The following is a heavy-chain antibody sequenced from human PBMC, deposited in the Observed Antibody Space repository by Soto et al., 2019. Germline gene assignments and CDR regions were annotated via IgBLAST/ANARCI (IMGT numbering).Heavy chain of an antibody. Sequence: SETLSLTCTVSGGSISSGDYYWSWIRQPPGKGLEWIGYIYYSGSTYYNPSLKSRVTISVDTSENQFSLKLSSVTAADTAVYYCARDPYVVGATRNYYYGMDVWGQGTTVTVSS. CDR2: IYYSGST. CDR1: GGSISSGDYY. J-gene: IGHJ6*02. V-gene: IGHV4-30-4*02. D-gene: IGHD1-26*01. CDR3: ARDPYVVGATRNYYYGMDV.